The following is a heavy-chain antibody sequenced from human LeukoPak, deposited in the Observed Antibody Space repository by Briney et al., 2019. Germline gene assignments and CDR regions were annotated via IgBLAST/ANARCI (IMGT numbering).Heavy chain of an antibody. Sequence: KASETLSHTCTVSGGSISSYYWSWIRQPPGKGLEWIGYIYYSGSTNYNPSLKSRVTISVDTSKNQFSLKLSSVTAADTAVYYCARDRGYFSWFDPGPREPWSPSPQ. CDR1: GGSISSYY. V-gene: IGHV4-59*01. D-gene: IGHD2/OR15-2a*01. CDR2: IYYSGST. J-gene: IGHJ5*02. CDR3: ARDRGYFSWFDP.